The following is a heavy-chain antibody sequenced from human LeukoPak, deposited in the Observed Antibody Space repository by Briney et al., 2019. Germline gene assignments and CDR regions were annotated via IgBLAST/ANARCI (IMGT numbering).Heavy chain of an antibody. J-gene: IGHJ4*02. D-gene: IGHD3-22*01. CDR2: ISYDGSNK. CDR1: AFTFSSHG. V-gene: IGHV3-30*03. Sequence: GGSLRLSCATYAFTFSSHGMNWVRPAPGKGREWVVVISYDGSNKYYADSEKGRFTISRDNSKNTLYLQMNSLRAEDTDVYDCARAYYYDSSGYYFGYWGQGTLVTVSS. CDR3: ARAYYYDSSGYYFGY.